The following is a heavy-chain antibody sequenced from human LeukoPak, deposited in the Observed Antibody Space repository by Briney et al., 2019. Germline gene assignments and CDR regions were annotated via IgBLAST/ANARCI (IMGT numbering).Heavy chain of an antibody. CDR2: ISSSGSTI. CDR1: GFTFSDYY. CDR3: ARALAVAGFSRRNYYFDY. D-gene: IGHD6-19*01. J-gene: IGHJ4*02. V-gene: IGHV3-11*01. Sequence: SGGSLRLSCAASGFTFSDYYMSWIRQAPGKGLEWVSYISSSGSTIYYADSVKGRFTIPRDNAKNSLYLQMNSLRAEDTAVYYCARALAVAGFSRRNYYFDYWGQGTLVTVSS.